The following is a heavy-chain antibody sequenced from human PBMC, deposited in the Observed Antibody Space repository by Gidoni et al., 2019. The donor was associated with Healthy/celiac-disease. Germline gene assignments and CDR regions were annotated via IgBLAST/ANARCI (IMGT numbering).Heavy chain of an antibody. J-gene: IGHJ4*02. D-gene: IGHD3-10*01. CDR3: AKDVAMVRGVMRHFDY. Sequence: EVQLLESGGGLVQPGESLRLSCAASGFTFSRYAMSWVRQAPGKGLEWVSAISGSGGSTYYADSVKGRFTISRDNSKNTLYLQMNSLRAEDTAVYYCAKDVAMVRGVMRHFDYWGQGTLVTVSS. V-gene: IGHV3-23*01. CDR2: ISGSGGST. CDR1: GFTFSRYA.